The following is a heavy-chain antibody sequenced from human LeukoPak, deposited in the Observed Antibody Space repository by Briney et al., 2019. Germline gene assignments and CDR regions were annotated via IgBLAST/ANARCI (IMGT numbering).Heavy chain of an antibody. D-gene: IGHD6-19*01. Sequence: SETLSLTCAVYGGSFSGYYWSWIRQHPGKGLEWIGYIYYSGSTYYNPSLKSRVTISVDTSKNQFSLKLSSVTAADTAVYYCARARYSSGQTFDYWGQGTLVTVSS. CDR3: ARARYSSGQTFDY. CDR2: IYYSGST. J-gene: IGHJ4*02. V-gene: IGHV4-31*11. CDR1: GGSFSGYY.